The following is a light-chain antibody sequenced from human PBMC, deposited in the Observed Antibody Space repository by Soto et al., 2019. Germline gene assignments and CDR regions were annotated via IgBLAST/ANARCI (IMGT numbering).Light chain of an antibody. Sequence: MTQSPATLSVSPGDRVILSCRASQRISNDLAWYQQKAGQAPRLVLYDASTRATGIPARFSGSGSGTEFTLTISSLQSEDFAVYFCQQYNNWPPWTFGQGTKVDIK. CDR3: QQYNNWPPWT. CDR2: DAS. J-gene: IGKJ1*01. V-gene: IGKV3-15*01. CDR1: QRISND.